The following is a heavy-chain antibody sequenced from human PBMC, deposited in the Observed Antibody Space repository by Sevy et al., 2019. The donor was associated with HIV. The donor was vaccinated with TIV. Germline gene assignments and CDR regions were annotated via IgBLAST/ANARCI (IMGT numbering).Heavy chain of an antibody. V-gene: IGHV3-23*01. J-gene: IGHJ4*02. CDR3: AKDQGDYVWGTFRDC. Sequence: NHGSCLRLSCAASGFTFSIYAMSWVRQAPGKGLEWVSGLSGSGGSTYYADSVKGRFTISRDNSKNTLYLQMNSLRAEDTAVYYCAKDQGDYVWGTFRDCWGQGTLVTVSS. CDR2: LSGSGGST. D-gene: IGHD3-16*02. CDR1: GFTFSIYA.